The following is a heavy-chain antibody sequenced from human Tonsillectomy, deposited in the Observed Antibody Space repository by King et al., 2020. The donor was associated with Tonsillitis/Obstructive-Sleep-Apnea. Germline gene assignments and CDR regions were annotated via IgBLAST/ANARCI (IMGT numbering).Heavy chain of an antibody. J-gene: IGHJ6*02. V-gene: IGHV3-7*03. CDR3: ARGPITIFGVVRLGDGMDV. Sequence: VQLVESGGGLVQPGGSLRLSCAASGFTFSSYWMSWVRQAPGKGLEWVANIKQDGSEKYYVDSVKGRFTISRDNAKNSLYLQMNSLRAEDTAVYYCARGPITIFGVVRLGDGMDVWGQGTMVTVSS. CDR2: IKQDGSEK. D-gene: IGHD3-3*01. CDR1: GFTFSSYW.